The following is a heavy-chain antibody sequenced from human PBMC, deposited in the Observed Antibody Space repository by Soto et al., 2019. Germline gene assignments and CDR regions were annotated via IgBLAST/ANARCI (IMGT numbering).Heavy chain of an antibody. CDR3: AKGSYYYDSSCTKRHGMDV. Sequence: SETLSLTCTVSGGSISIGGYYLSWIRQHPGKGLEWIGYIYYSGSTYYNPSLKSRVTISVDTSKNQFSLKLSSVTAADKAVYYCAKGSYYYDSSCTKRHGMDVWGQGTTFPVSS. V-gene: IGHV4-31*03. D-gene: IGHD3-22*01. CDR1: GGSISIGGYY. CDR2: IYYSGST. J-gene: IGHJ6*02.